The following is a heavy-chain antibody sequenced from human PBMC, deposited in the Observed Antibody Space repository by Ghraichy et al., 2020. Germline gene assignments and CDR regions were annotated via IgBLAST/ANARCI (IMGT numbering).Heavy chain of an antibody. Sequence: SQTLSLTCTVSGASINSGSYYWVWIRQPPGKGLEWIGSIHHSGTTYFNPSLKSRVIISVDMPKNQFSLNLTSVTAADTALYFCARDHQLQPYAYYYGMDVWGQGPTVPVSS. V-gene: IGHV4-39*02. J-gene: IGHJ6*02. CDR2: IHHSGTT. D-gene: IGHD3-16*01. CDR3: ARDHQLQPYAYYYGMDV. CDR1: GASINSGSYY.